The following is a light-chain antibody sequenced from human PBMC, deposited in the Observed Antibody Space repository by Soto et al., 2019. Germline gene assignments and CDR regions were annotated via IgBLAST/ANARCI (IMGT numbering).Light chain of an antibody. J-gene: IGKJ2*01. CDR2: KTS. CDR3: MQATQFPHT. CDR1: QSLLDSDGDTY. V-gene: IGKV2-24*01. Sequence: DIVMTQTPLSSPVTLGQPASISCRSSQSLLDSDGDTYLSWLQQRPGQPPRLLIYKTSSRFSGVPDRFSGSGAWTDFTLKISRVEVEDVGVYYCMQATQFPHTFGQGTKLEI.